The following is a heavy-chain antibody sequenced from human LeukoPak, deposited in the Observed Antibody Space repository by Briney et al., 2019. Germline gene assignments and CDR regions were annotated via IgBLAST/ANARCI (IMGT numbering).Heavy chain of an antibody. J-gene: IGHJ6*03. Sequence: GGSLRLSCAASGFTFSSYSMNWVRQAPGKGLEWVSSISSSSSYIYYADSVKGRFTISRDNSKNTLYLQMNSLRAEDTAVYYCAKAYSYDFGHNVGDYYYYMDVWGKGTTVTVSS. CDR3: AKAYSYDFGHNVGDYYYYMDV. CDR2: ISSSSSYI. D-gene: IGHD5-18*01. V-gene: IGHV3-21*04. CDR1: GFTFSSYS.